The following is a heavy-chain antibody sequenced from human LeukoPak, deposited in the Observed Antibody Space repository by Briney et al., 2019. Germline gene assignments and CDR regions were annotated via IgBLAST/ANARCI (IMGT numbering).Heavy chain of an antibody. CDR3: AKAAVYHDSCPDS. J-gene: IGHJ4*02. CDR1: GFIFSTYT. D-gene: IGHD5/OR15-5a*01. CDR2: ISSSGGST. Sequence: GGSLRLSCAASGFIFSTYTMNWVRQAPGKGLEWVSSISSSGGSTYYADSVKGRFTISRNNSKNTLYLQVNSLRAEDTAVYYCAKAAVYHDSCPDSWGQGTLVTVSS. V-gene: IGHV3-23*01.